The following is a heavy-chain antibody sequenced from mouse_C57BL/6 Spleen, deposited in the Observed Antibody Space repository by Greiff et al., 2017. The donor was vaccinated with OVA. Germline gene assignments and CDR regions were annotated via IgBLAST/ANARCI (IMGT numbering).Heavy chain of an antibody. CDR3: ARDYSNYYFDY. D-gene: IGHD2-5*01. CDR2: IYPSDSET. J-gene: IGHJ2*01. CDR1: GYTFTSYW. V-gene: IGHV1-61*01. Sequence: VQLQQPGAELVMPGSSVKLSCKASGYTFTSYWMDWVKQRPGQGLEWIGNIYPSDSETHYNQKFKDKATLTVDKSSSTAYMQLSSLTSEDSAVYYCARDYSNYYFDYWGQGTTLTVSS.